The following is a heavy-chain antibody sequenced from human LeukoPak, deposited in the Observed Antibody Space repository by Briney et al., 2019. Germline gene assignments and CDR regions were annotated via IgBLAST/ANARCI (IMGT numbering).Heavy chain of an antibody. D-gene: IGHD2-21*01. CDR2: INSDGSRR. J-gene: IGHJ5*02. Sequence: GGSLRLSCAASGFNVSIYWMHWVRQAPGKGLVWVSRINSDGSRRVYADSVKGRFTISRDNAKNTLYLQMNSLRAEDTATYFCTRGGYCGADNCYSGGDYFDPWGQGTLVTVSS. V-gene: IGHV3-74*03. CDR1: GFNVSIYW. CDR3: TRGGYCGADNCYSGGDYFDP.